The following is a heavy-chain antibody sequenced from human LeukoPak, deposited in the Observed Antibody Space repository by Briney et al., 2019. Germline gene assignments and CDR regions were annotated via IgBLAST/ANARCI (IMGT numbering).Heavy chain of an antibody. J-gene: IGHJ4*02. CDR1: GFTFSSYA. V-gene: IGHV3-21*01. Sequence: GGSLRLSCAASGFTFSSYAMNWVRQAPGKGLEWVSSISSSSSYIYYADSVKGRFTISRDNAKNSLYLQMNSLRAEDTAVYYCARAGYSGYDLDYWGQGTLVTVSS. D-gene: IGHD5-12*01. CDR2: ISSSSSYI. CDR3: ARAGYSGYDLDY.